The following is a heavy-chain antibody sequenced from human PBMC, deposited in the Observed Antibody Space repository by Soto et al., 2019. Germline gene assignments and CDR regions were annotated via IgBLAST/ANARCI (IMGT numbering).Heavy chain of an antibody. Sequence: ASVKVSCQASGGTFSSYTISWVRQAPGQGLEWMGRIIPILGIANYAQKFQGRVTITADKSTSTAYMELSSLRSEDTAVYYCARDGPGAGSYYYDSSGYYPDAFDIWGQGTMVTVSS. V-gene: IGHV1-69*04. CDR3: ARDGPGAGSYYYDSSGYYPDAFDI. CDR2: IIPILGIA. CDR1: GGTFSSYT. J-gene: IGHJ3*02. D-gene: IGHD3-22*01.